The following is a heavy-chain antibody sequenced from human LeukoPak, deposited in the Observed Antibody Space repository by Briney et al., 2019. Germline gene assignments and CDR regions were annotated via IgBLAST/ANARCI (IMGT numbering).Heavy chain of an antibody. J-gene: IGHJ3*02. Sequence: PSETLSLTCAVYGGSFSGYYWSWIRQPPGKGLEWIGGINHSGNTDYNPSLKSRVTISVDTSKNQFSLKLSSVTAADTAVYYCASCLSYYYDTSGHQVRDAFDIWGQGTMVTVSP. D-gene: IGHD3-22*01. V-gene: IGHV4-34*01. CDR1: GGSFSGYY. CDR2: INHSGNT. CDR3: ASCLSYYYDTSGHQVRDAFDI.